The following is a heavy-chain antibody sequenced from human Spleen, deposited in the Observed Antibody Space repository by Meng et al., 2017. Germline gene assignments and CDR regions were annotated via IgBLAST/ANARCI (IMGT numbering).Heavy chain of an antibody. Sequence: QVQLQQWGAGLLKPSETLSLTCAVYGGSFSGYYWSWIRQPPGKGVEWVGTIDYSGTTYSNSSLKSRVTISLDTSRNQFSLKLTSVTAADTAVYYCSRRINTAGGWFDSWGQGTLVTVSS. CDR1: GGSFSGYY. CDR3: SRRINTAGGWFDS. CDR2: IDYSGTT. J-gene: IGHJ5*01. D-gene: IGHD5-18*01. V-gene: IGHV4-34*01.